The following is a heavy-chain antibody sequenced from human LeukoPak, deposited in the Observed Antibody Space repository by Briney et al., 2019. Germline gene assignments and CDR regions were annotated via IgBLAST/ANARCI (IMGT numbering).Heavy chain of an antibody. D-gene: IGHD3-10*01. J-gene: IGHJ3*02. CDR3: ARGDGATPPDVFDI. CDR1: GFTFSSHS. V-gene: IGHV3-21*01. Sequence: GGSLRLPCAASGFTFSSHSMNWVRQAPGKGLQWVSSISSSSIYIYYADSVKGRFTISRDNAKNSLYLQMSSLRGEDTAVYYCARGDGATPPDVFDIWGQGTMVTVSS. CDR2: ISSSSIYI.